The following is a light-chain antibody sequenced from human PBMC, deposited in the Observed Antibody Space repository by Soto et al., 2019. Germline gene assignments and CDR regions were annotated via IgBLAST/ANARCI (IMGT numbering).Light chain of an antibody. CDR1: SRDIGGYNY. Sequence: QSALTQPSSVSGSPGQSMTISCTGTSRDIGGYNYVSWYLQHPGKAPKLLIYEVNNRPSGVYNRFSGSRSGNTASLTISGLQTEDEADYYCSSFTGGSTLVVFGGGTKLTVL. CDR2: EVN. CDR3: SSFTGGSTLVV. V-gene: IGLV2-14*01. J-gene: IGLJ2*01.